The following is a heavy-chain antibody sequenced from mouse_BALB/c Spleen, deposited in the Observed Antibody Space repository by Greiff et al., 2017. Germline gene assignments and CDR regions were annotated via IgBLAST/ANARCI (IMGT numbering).Heavy chain of an antibody. D-gene: IGHD2-3*01. CDR2: ISSGGGNT. J-gene: IGHJ3*01. V-gene: IGHV5-9*03. Sequence: DVMLVESGGGLVKPGGSLKLSCAASGFTFSSYTMSWVRQTPEKRLEWVATISSGGGNTYYPDSVKGRFTISRDNAKNNLYLQMSSLRSEDTALYYCARWVYDGSFAYWGQGTLVTVSA. CDR1: GFTFSSYT. CDR3: ARWVYDGSFAY.